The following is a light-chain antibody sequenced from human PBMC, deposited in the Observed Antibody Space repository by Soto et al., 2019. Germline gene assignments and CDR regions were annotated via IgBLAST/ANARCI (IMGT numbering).Light chain of an antibody. CDR1: QGISNY. Sequence: DIQMTQSPSSLSASVGDRVTITCRASQGISNYLAWYQQKPGKVPKLLIYAASTLQSGVPSRFSGSGSGTDFTPTISSLQPEDVATYYCQKYNSAPPETFGGGTKVEIK. V-gene: IGKV1-27*01. CDR2: AAS. CDR3: QKYNSAPPET. J-gene: IGKJ4*01.